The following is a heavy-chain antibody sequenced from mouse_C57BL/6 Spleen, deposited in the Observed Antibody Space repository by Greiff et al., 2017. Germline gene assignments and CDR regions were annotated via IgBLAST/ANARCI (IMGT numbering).Heavy chain of an antibody. CDR2: ISSGGSTI. V-gene: IGHV5-17*01. CDR1: GFTFSDYA. J-gene: IGHJ1*03. CDR3: ARPGYWYFDV. Sequence: EVKLVESGGGLVKPGGSLKLSCAPSGFTFSDYALPWVRQAPEKGLEWVAYISSGGSTIYYADTVKGRFTISRDNAKNTLFLQMTSLRSEGTARDYCARPGYWYFDVWGTGTTVTVSS.